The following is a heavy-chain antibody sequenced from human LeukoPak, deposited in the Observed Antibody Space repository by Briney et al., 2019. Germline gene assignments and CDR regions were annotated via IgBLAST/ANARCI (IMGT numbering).Heavy chain of an antibody. D-gene: IGHD3/OR15-3a*01. CDR2: IIPRLGIA. J-gene: IGHJ4*02. CDR3: ASDLVCTVNCKDS. V-gene: IGHV1-69*04. Sequence: ASVKVSCKASGGTFNNDAVSWVRQAPGQGLEWMGRIIPRLGIALCAQRFKGRVTMTADKLSNTAYMELSSLTSEDTAVYFCASDLVCTVNCKDSWGQGTLVTVSS. CDR1: GGTFNNDA.